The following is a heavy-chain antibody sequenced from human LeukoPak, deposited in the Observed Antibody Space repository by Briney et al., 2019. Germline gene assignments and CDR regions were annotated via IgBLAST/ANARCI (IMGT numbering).Heavy chain of an antibody. J-gene: IGHJ5*02. CDR3: ARSAGAGKPHNWFDP. CDR2: IYYSGST. CDR1: GGSISSYY. V-gene: IGHV4-59*01. D-gene: IGHD6-19*01. Sequence: SETLSLTRTVSGGSISSYYWSWIRQPPGKGLEWIGYIYYSGSTNYNPSLRSRVTISVDTSKNQFSLKLSSVTAADTAVYYCARSAGAGKPHNWFDPWGQGTLVTVSS.